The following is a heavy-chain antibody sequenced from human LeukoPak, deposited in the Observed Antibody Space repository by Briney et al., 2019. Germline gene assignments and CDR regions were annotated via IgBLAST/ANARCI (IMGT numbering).Heavy chain of an antibody. V-gene: IGHV4-30-4*01. CDR3: AREERGRAAVTGIRWYAFDV. Sequence: SQTLSLTCTVSGGSVSSGDSYWSWIRRPPGKGLEWVGYIYYSGSTYYNPSLKSRVTILVDMSENQVSLHLSSVTAADTAVYFCAREERGRAAVTGIRWYAFDVWGQGTRVTVSS. CDR1: GGSVSSGDSY. D-gene: IGHD2-21*02. CDR2: IYYSGST. J-gene: IGHJ3*01.